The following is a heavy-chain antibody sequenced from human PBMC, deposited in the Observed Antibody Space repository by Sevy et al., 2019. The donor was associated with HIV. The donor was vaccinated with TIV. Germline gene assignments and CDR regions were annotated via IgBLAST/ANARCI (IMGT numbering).Heavy chain of an antibody. V-gene: IGHV3-11*01. CDR1: GFTFTDYY. J-gene: IGHJ4*02. D-gene: IGHD3-9*01. CDR2: ISHSXNTI. Sequence: GGSLRLSCAASGFTFTDYYMSWIRQSPGKGLEWVSYISHSXNTIYYADSVNGRFTISRDNAKNSLFLHMTSLTAEDTAFYYCVRNSLKTSAVHLPYYFDFWGQGTLVTVSS. CDR3: VRNSLKTSAVHLPYYFDF.